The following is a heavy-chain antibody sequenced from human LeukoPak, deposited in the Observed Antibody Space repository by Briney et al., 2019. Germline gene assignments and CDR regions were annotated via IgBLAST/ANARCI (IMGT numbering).Heavy chain of an antibody. Sequence: GGSLRPSCAASGFTFSSYWMSWVRQAPGKGLEWVANIKQDGSEKYYVDSVKGRFTISRDNAKNSLYLQMNSLRAEDTAVYYCARVGYDYVWGSYRPGPFDYWGQGTLVTVSS. J-gene: IGHJ4*02. CDR1: GFTFSSYW. CDR3: ARVGYDYVWGSYRPGPFDY. V-gene: IGHV3-7*01. D-gene: IGHD3-16*02. CDR2: IKQDGSEK.